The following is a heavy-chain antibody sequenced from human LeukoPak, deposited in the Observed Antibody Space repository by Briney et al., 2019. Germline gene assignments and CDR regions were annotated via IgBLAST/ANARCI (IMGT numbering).Heavy chain of an antibody. CDR3: ARGVFAVAGINYFDY. J-gene: IGHJ4*02. CDR1: GFTFSSYS. V-gene: IGHV3-21*01. Sequence: GGSLRLSCAASGFTFSSYSMTWVRQAPGKGLEWVSSISSSSSYIYYADSVKGRFTISRDNAKNSLYLQMNSLRAEDTAVYYCARGVFAVAGINYFDYWGQGTLVTVSS. CDR2: ISSSSSYI. D-gene: IGHD6-19*01.